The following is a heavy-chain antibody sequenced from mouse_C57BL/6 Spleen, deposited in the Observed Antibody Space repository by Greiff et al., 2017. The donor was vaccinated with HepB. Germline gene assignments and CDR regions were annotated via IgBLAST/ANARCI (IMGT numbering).Heavy chain of an antibody. Sequence: QVQLQQSGAELVMPGASVKLSCKASGYTFTSYWMHWVKQRPGQGLEWIGEIDPSDSYTNYNQKFKGKSTLTVDKSSSTAYMQLSSLTSEDSAVYYCARLGYYGSSLDYWGQGTTLTVSS. CDR2: IDPSDSYT. CDR1: GYTFTSYW. CDR3: ARLGYYGSSLDY. J-gene: IGHJ2*01. D-gene: IGHD1-1*01. V-gene: IGHV1-69*01.